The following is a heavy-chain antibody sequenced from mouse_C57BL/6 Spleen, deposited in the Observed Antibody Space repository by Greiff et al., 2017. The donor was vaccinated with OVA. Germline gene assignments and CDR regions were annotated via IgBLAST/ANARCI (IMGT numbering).Heavy chain of an antibody. CDR2: IHPNSGST. Sequence: QVQLQQSGAELVQPGASVKLSCKASGYTFTSYWMHWVKQRPGQGLEWIGMIHPNSGSTNYNEKFKSKATLTVDKSSSTAYMQLSSLTSEDSAVYYCARGRLYYGSSPYYFDYWGQGTTLTVSS. J-gene: IGHJ2*01. D-gene: IGHD1-1*01. V-gene: IGHV1-64*01. CDR1: GYTFTSYW. CDR3: ARGRLYYGSSPYYFDY.